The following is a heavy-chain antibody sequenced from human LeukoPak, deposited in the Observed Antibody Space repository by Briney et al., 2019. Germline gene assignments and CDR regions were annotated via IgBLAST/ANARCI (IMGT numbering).Heavy chain of an antibody. D-gene: IGHD1-26*01. CDR3: ARGVGTTFYFDY. V-gene: IGHV3-53*01. Sequence: PSETLSLTCTVSGGSISSSSYYWGWIRQPPGKGLEWVSGIYSGGTMYYADSVKGRFTISRDNSKNTLYLQMNSLRAEDTAIYYCARGVGTTFYFDYWGQGTLVTVSS. CDR1: GGSISSSSYY. J-gene: IGHJ4*02. CDR2: IYSGGTM.